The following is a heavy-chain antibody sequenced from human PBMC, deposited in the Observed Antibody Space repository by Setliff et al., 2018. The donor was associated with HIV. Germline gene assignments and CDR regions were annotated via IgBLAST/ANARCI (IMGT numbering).Heavy chain of an antibody. V-gene: IGHV1-2*02. J-gene: IGHJ5*02. CDR2: INPKSDGT. CDR3: ARDFGGYCSSMSCPGLFDP. CDR1: GYSFTDYY. Sequence: ASVKVSCKASGYSFTDYYIHWVRQAPGQGLEWMGWINPKSDGTNYAQKFQGRVTITRNTSISTAYMELSSLRSEDTAVYYCARDFGGYCSSMSCPGLFDPWGQGTLVTVSS. D-gene: IGHD2-2*01.